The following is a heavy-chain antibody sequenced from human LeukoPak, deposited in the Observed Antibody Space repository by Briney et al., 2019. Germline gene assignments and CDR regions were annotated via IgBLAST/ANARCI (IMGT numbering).Heavy chain of an antibody. V-gene: IGHV3-7*03. CDR1: GFTFNTYW. J-gene: IGHJ5*01. CDR3: ARDRDWYSFDS. CDR2: IKQEGSEK. D-gene: IGHD6-19*01. Sequence: GGSLRLSCTASGFTFNTYWMDWVRQAPAKGREWVVNIKQEGSEKKYVESVKDRFTIYRDNAEHSLYLQMNSLRSEDTAVYYCARDRDWYSFDSWGQGTLVTVSS.